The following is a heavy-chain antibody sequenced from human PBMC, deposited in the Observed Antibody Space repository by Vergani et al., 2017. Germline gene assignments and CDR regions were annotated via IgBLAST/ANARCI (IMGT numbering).Heavy chain of an antibody. CDR1: GFTSSYYG. CDR3: ATKSCGTPGCQIGYFRE. V-gene: IGHV3-30*03. CDR2: ISYDGTRK. D-gene: IGHD1-1*01. J-gene: IGHJ1*01. Sequence: QVHLVESGGGVVPPGRSLRLSCVVSGFTSSYYGMHWVRQSPGKGLEWGAVISYDGTRKYYADSVKGRFTISRDNSKITLYLQMNSLRTEDTAVYYCATKSCGTPGCQIGYFREGGQGNLVTVSS.